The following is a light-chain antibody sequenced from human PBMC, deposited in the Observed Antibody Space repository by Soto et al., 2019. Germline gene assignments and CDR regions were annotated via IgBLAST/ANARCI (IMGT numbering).Light chain of an antibody. V-gene: IGKV1-5*03. J-gene: IGKJ1*01. CDR3: HQYSSYWT. CDR2: KAS. Sequence: DIQMTQSPSTLSASVGDRVTITCRASQSISSWLAWYQQKPGRAPKLLIHKASNLESGVPSRFSGSGSGTEFTLTISSLQPDDFATYYCHQYSSYWTFGQGTKVEIK. CDR1: QSISSW.